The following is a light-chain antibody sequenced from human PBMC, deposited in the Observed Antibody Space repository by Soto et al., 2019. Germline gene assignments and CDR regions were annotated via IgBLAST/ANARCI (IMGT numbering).Light chain of an antibody. CDR2: AAS. CDR3: QKYNSAPRT. V-gene: IGKV1-27*01. Sequence: DIQMTQSPSSLSASVGDRVTITRRASQGIANYLAWYQHKPGKVPNLLIYAASTLQSGVPSRFSGGGSGTDFTLTISSLQPEDVATYYCQKYNSAPRTFGQGTKVEIK. CDR1: QGIANY. J-gene: IGKJ1*01.